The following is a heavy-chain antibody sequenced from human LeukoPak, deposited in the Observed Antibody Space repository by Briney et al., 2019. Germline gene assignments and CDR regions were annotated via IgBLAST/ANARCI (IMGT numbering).Heavy chain of an antibody. D-gene: IGHD3-9*01. V-gene: IGHV3-23*01. Sequence: GGSLRLSCAASGFTFSSYAMSWVRQAPGKGLEWVSAISGSGGSTYYADSVKGRFTISRDNSKNTLYLQMNSLRAQHTAVYYCAKGPVLRYFDLDYWGQGTLLTVSS. CDR3: AKGPVLRYFDLDY. CDR2: ISGSGGST. CDR1: GFTFSSYA. J-gene: IGHJ4*02.